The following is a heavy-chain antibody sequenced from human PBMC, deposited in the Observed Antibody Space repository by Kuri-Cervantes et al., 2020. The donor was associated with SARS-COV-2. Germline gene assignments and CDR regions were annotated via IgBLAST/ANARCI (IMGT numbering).Heavy chain of an antibody. V-gene: IGHV3-13*04. CDR1: GFTFRSYD. CDR3: ARGDVQSGVDAFDI. Sequence: GESLKISCAASGFTFRSYDMHWVRQATGKGLEWVSAIGTAGDTYYPGSVKGRFTISRENAKNSLYLQMNSLRAGDTAVYYCARGDVQSGVDAFDIWGQGTMVTVSS. D-gene: IGHD1-1*01. CDR2: IGTAGDT. J-gene: IGHJ3*02.